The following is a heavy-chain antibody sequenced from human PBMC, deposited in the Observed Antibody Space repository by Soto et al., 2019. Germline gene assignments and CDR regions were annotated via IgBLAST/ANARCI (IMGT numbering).Heavy chain of an antibody. CDR1: GFTFNNYG. J-gene: IGHJ4*02. CDR2: TSYDGSNK. D-gene: IGHD6-19*01. Sequence: PGGSLRLSCAASGFTFNNYGMHWVRQGPGKGLEWVAVTSYDGSNKHYADSVKGRFAISRDSSKNRLYLQMNSLRAEDTAVYYCARDGRSSYSSGWYYFDYWGQGTLVTVSS. V-gene: IGHV3-30*03. CDR3: ARDGRSSYSSGWYYFDY.